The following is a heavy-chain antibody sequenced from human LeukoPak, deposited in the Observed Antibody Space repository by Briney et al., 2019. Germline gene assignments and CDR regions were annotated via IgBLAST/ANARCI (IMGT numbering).Heavy chain of an antibody. Sequence: PGRSLRLSCAASRFTFSSYGMHWVRQAPGKGLEWVAVISYDGSNKYYADSVKGRFTISRDNSKNTLYLQMNSLRAEDTAVYYCAKPIAVAGHDAFDIWGQGTMVTVSS. CDR3: AKPIAVAGHDAFDI. J-gene: IGHJ3*02. CDR1: RFTFSSYG. D-gene: IGHD6-19*01. V-gene: IGHV3-30*18. CDR2: ISYDGSNK.